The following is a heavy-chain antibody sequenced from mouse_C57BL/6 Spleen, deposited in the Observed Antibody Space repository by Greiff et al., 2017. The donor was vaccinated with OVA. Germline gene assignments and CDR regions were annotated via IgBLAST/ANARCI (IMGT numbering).Heavy chain of an antibody. CDR2: IRNKANGYTT. J-gene: IGHJ2*01. D-gene: IGHD2-3*01. CDR3: ARCDGYYPFDY. V-gene: IGHV7-3*01. CDR1: GITFTDYY. Sequence: EVKLMESGGGLVQPGGSLSLSCAASGITFTDYYMSWVRQPPGKALAWFGFIRNKANGYTTEYSASVKGRFTISRDNSQSILYLQMNALRAEDSATYYCARCDGYYPFDYWGQGTTLTVSS.